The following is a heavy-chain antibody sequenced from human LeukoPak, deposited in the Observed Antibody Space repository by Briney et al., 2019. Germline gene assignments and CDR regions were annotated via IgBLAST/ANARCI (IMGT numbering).Heavy chain of an antibody. CDR1: GYTFTGYY. CDR2: INPNSGGT. D-gene: IGHD6-6*01. V-gene: IGHV1-2*06. Sequence: ASVKVSCKASGYTFTGYYMHWVRQAPGQGLGWMGRINPNSGGTNYAQKFQGRVTMTRDTSISTAYMELSRLRSDDTAVYYCARVSIAARGRIFDYWGQGTLVTVSS. J-gene: IGHJ4*02. CDR3: ARVSIAARGRIFDY.